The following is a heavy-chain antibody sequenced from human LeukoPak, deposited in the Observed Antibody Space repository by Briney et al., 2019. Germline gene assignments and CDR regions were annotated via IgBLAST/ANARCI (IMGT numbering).Heavy chain of an antibody. CDR1: GYTFGDYG. D-gene: IGHD1-26*01. J-gene: IGHJ4*02. Sequence: GGSLRLSCGASGYTFGDYGMSWVRQVPGKGLEWVSGTNRRGDITGYADSVKGRFTISRDNAKNSLYLQMNSLRAEDTAVYYCASSGSYPGVFDYWGQGTLVTVSS. CDR2: TNRRGDIT. CDR3: ASSGSYPGVFDY. V-gene: IGHV3-20*04.